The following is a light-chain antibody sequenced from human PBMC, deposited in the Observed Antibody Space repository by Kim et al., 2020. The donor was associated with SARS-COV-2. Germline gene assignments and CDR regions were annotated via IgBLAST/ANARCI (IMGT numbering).Light chain of an antibody. CDR2: SNN. CDR3: ASWDDSLSGWV. J-gene: IGLJ3*02. CDR1: SSNNGRKT. V-gene: IGLV1-44*01. Sequence: QRVIISCSGSSSNNGRKTVNCYQQLPGTAPKLLSYSNNQRPSGVPVRVSGAKSGPSASLAISGLQSEDEADYYCASWDDSLSGWVFGGGTQLTVL.